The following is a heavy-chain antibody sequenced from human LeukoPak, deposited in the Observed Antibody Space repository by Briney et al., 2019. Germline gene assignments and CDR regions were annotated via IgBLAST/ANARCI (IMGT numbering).Heavy chain of an antibody. V-gene: IGHV4-4*09. CDR3: ATLTTVVTAYYFDY. Sequence: PSETLSLTCTVSGGSISSYYWSWIRQPPGKGLEWIGYIYHSGSTDCNPSIKSRVTISVDTSKSQFSLKLTSVTAADTAVYYCATLTTVVTAYYFDYWGQGTLVTVSS. CDR1: GGSISSYY. J-gene: IGHJ4*02. CDR2: IYHSGST. D-gene: IGHD4-23*01.